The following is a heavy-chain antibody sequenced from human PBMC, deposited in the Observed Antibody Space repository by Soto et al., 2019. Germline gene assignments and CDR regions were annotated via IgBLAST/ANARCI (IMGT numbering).Heavy chain of an antibody. CDR2: IYYSGST. V-gene: IGHV4-59*01. Sequence: ASETLSLTCTVSGGSISSYYWSWIRQPPGKGLEWIGYIYYSGSTNYNPSLKSRVTISVDTSKNQFSLKLSSVTAADTAVYYCARAVAYCTNGVCSYNWFDPWGQGTLVTVSS. CDR3: ARAVAYCTNGVCSYNWFDP. J-gene: IGHJ5*02. D-gene: IGHD2-8*01. CDR1: GGSISSYY.